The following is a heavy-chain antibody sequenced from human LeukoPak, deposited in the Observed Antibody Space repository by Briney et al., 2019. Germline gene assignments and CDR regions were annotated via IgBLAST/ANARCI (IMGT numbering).Heavy chain of an antibody. CDR1: GFTFSTYA. J-gene: IGHJ1*01. D-gene: IGHD2-21*02. CDR3: ARVTA. CDR2: ISSDGTNK. V-gene: IGHV3-30*04. Sequence: GGSLRLSCAASGFTFSTYAMHWVRQAPGKGLEWVAVISSDGTNKCYINSVKGRFTISRDNSKNTLYLQMNSLRVEDTALYYCARVTAWGQGTLVTVSS.